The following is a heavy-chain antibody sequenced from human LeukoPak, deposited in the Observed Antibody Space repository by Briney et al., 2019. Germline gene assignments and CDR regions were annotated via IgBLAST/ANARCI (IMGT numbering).Heavy chain of an antibody. Sequence: GASVKVSCKASGYTFTSYGISWLRQAPGQGLEWMGWISAYNGNTNYAQKLQGRVTMTTDTSTSTAYMELRSLRSDDTAVYYCARDPRTHYYDSSGYGFDYWGQGTLVTVSS. CDR2: ISAYNGNT. D-gene: IGHD3-22*01. CDR1: GYTFTSYG. V-gene: IGHV1-18*01. CDR3: ARDPRTHYYDSSGYGFDY. J-gene: IGHJ4*02.